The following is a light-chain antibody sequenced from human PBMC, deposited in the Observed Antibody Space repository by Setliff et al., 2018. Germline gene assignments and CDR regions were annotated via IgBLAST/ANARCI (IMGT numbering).Light chain of an antibody. V-gene: IGLV1-44*01. Sequence: QSVLTQPPSASGTPGQRVTISCSGSSSNIGSNTVNWYQQLPGTAPKLLIYRNNQRPLGVPDRFSGSKSGTSASLAISGLQSEDEADYYCAAWDDSLNGYVFGTGTKGTV. CDR2: RNN. CDR3: AAWDDSLNGYV. CDR1: SSNIGSNT. J-gene: IGLJ1*01.